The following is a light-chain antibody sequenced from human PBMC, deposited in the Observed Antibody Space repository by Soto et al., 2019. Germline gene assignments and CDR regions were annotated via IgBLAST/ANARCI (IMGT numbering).Light chain of an antibody. CDR3: QQYINWPPLT. V-gene: IGKV3-15*01. CDR2: GAS. J-gene: IGKJ4*01. CDR1: QSFSSY. Sequence: EVVLKQSPGTLSLSPGDRVTLSCRASQSFSSYYLAWYQQKPGQAPRLFTFGASTRATNISARFTGSGSGTEFTLTISSLQSEDFAVYYCQQYINWPPLTFGGGTKVDIK.